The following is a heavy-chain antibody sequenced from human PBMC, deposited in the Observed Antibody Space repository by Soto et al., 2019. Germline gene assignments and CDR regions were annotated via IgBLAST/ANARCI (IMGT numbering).Heavy chain of an antibody. CDR1: GFSLSTSGMC. V-gene: IGHV2-70*01. CDR3: SRISSSGWYIVDP. CDR2: IDWDDDK. Sequence: GSGPTLVNPTQTLPLTCTFSGFSLSTSGMCVSWIRQPPGKALEWLALIDWDDDKYYSRSLKTRLTNSKDTSKNQVVLTITNMDPVDTATSYCSRISSSGWYIVDPWGQGTLVTVSS. J-gene: IGHJ5*02. D-gene: IGHD6-19*01.